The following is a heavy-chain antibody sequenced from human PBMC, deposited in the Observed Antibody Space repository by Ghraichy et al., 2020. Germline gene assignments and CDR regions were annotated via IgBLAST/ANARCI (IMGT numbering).Heavy chain of an antibody. J-gene: IGHJ4*02. CDR2: IYYSGST. V-gene: IGHV4-59*01. Sequence: SETLSLTCTVSGGSISSYYWSWIRQPPGKGLEWIGYIYYSGSTNYNPSLKSRVTISVDTSKNQFSLKLSSVTAADTAVYYCARVRAAAGINYNYFDYWGQGTLVTVSS. CDR1: GGSISSYY. CDR3: ARVRAAAGINYNYFDY. D-gene: IGHD6-13*01.